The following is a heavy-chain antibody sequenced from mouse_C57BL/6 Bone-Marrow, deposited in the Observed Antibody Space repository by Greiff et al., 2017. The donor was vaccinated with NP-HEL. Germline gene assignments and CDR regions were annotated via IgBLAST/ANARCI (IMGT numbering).Heavy chain of an antibody. CDR2: IFPGSGST. V-gene: IGHV1-75*01. J-gene: IGHJ4*01. D-gene: IGHD2-2*01. CDR1: GYTFTDYY. CDR3: AREDGYDLYYAMDY. Sequence: QVQLKHSGPELVKPGASVKISCKASGYTFTDYYINWVKQRPGQGLEWIGWIFPGSGSTYYNEKFKGKATLTVDKSSSTAYMLLSSLTSEDSAVYFCAREDGYDLYYAMDYWGQGTSVTVSS.